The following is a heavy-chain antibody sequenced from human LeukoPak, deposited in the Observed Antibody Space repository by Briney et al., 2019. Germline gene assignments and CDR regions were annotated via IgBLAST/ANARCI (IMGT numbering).Heavy chain of an antibody. CDR1: GGTFSSYA. V-gene: IGHV1-69*13. J-gene: IGHJ4*02. CDR3: ASQYCSSTSCYSRPTLDY. CDR2: IIPIFGTA. D-gene: IGHD2-2*01. Sequence: ASVKVSCKASGGTFSSYAISWVRQAPGQGLEWMGGIIPIFGTANYAQKFQGRVTITADESTSTAYMELSSLRSEGTAVYYCASQYCSSTSCYSRPTLDYWGQGTLVTVSS.